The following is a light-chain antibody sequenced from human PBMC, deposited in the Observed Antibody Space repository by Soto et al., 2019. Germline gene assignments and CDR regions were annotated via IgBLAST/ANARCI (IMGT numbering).Light chain of an antibody. CDR1: SSDVGGYNY. V-gene: IGLV2-14*03. CDR2: EVS. Sequence: QSALTQPASVSGSPGQSITISCTGTSSDVGGYNYVSWFQQHPGKAPKLKIYEVSNRPSGVSNRFSGSKSGYTASLTISELQAEYEADYYSTSFTSSSTWVFGGGTKVTVL. J-gene: IGLJ3*02. CDR3: TSFTSSSTWV.